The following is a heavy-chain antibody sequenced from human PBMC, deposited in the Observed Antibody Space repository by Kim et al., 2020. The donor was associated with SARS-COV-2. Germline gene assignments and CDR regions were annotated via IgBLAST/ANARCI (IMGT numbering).Heavy chain of an antibody. CDR1: GFIFSSYE. CDR2: ISSSGEIV. V-gene: IGHV3-48*03. CDR3: TRWHHDGSDFYGLDV. Sequence: GGSLRLSCAASGFIFSSYEMIWVRQAPGKGPEWVSYISSSGEIVTYADSVKGRFTISRDNAGNSLYLQMNSLRGEDTAIYYCTRWHHDGSDFYGLDVWG. D-gene: IGHD3-22*01. J-gene: IGHJ6*02.